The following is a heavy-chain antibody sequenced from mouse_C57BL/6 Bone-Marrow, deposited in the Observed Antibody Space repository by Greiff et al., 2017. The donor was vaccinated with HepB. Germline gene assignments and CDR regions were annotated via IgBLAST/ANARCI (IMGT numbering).Heavy chain of an antibody. CDR2: ISDGGSYT. J-gene: IGHJ3*01. D-gene: IGHD6-5*01. CDR3: AREPTY. V-gene: IGHV5-4*01. Sequence: EVQGVESGGGLVKPGGSLKLSCAASGFTFSSYAMSWVRQTPEKRLEWVATISDGGSYTYYPDNVKGRFTISRDNAKNNLYLQMSHLKSEDTAMYYCAREPTYWCQGTLVTVSA. CDR1: GFTFSSYA.